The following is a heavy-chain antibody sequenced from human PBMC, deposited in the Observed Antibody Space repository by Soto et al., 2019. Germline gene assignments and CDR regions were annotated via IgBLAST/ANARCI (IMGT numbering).Heavy chain of an antibody. J-gene: IGHJ5*02. V-gene: IGHV3-48*02. Sequence: EVQLVESGGALVQPGGSLRLSCAGSGFIFNSYPMNWVRQAPGKGLEWVAYISSSSKAIYYADSVKGRFTISRDNAKNSLYLQMNSLRDEDSAVYYCTRQNLEHSSGWYPWGQGTLATVSS. CDR2: ISSSSKAI. CDR1: GFIFNSYP. D-gene: IGHD6-19*01. CDR3: TRQNLEHSSGWYP.